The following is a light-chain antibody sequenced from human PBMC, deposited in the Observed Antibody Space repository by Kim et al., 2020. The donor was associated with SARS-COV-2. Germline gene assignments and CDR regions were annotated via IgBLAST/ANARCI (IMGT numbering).Light chain of an antibody. CDR3: QSYYDNVWV. CDR2: QDQ. CDR1: SGSIASGF. V-gene: IGLV6-57*03. Sequence: GETVILAGGRKSGSIASGFVQWCQQRPDSAPTTVIYQDQERPSEVPDRFSGSVDTSSNSASLTISRLKTDDEADYYCQSYYDNVWVFGGGTKLTVL. J-gene: IGLJ3*02.